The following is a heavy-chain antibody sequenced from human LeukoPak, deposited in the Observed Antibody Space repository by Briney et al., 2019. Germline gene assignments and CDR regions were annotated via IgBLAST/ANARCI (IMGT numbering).Heavy chain of an antibody. CDR2: ISYDGSNK. CDR1: GFTFSSYA. Sequence: GGSLRLSCAASGFTFSSYAMHWVRQAPGKGLEWVAVISYDGSNKYYGDSVKGRFTISRDNSKNTLYLQMNSLRAEDTAVYYCAKDGGYCSSTSCYGLSVPHYYSMDVWGQGTTVTVSS. V-gene: IGHV3-30*04. D-gene: IGHD2-2*01. CDR3: AKDGGYCSSTSCYGLSVPHYYSMDV. J-gene: IGHJ6*02.